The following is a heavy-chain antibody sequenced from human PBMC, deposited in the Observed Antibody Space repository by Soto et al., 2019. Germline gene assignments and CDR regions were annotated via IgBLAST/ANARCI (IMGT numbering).Heavy chain of an antibody. CDR2: ISASSNTI. CDR3: ARNEDTSGYYYAMGFDH. D-gene: IGHD3-22*01. Sequence: EVQLVESGGGLVQPGGSLRLSCAASRFTFSGYSMNWVRQAPGKGLEWVSYISASSNTIYYADSVKGPFTISRDNAKEALFLEMNSLRDDDTAVYYCARNEDTSGYYYAMGFDHRGQGTLVTVSS. V-gene: IGHV3-48*02. J-gene: IGHJ4*02. CDR1: RFTFSGYS.